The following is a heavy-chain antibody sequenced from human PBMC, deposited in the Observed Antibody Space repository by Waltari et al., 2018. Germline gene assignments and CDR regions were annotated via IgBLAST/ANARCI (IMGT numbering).Heavy chain of an antibody. D-gene: IGHD6-6*01. CDR1: GFTFSSYG. CDR3: ARGAARYTDDAFDI. Sequence: QVQLVESGGGVVQPGRSLRLSCAASGFTFSSYGMHWVRQAPGKGLEWVAVIWYDGSNKYYADSVKGRFTISRDNSKNTLYLQMNSLRAEDTAVYYCARGAARYTDDAFDIWGQGTMVTVSS. V-gene: IGHV3-33*01. J-gene: IGHJ3*02. CDR2: IWYDGSNK.